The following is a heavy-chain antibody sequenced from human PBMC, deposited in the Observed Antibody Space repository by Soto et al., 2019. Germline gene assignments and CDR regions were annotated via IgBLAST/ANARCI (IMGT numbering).Heavy chain of an antibody. CDR2: IKQDGSEK. V-gene: IGHV3-7*01. CDR3: ARGLWFGELLAFDI. CDR1: GFIFSSYW. Sequence: EVQLVESGGGLVRPGGSLRLSCAASGFIFSSYWMSWVRQAPGKGLEWVANIKQDGSEKYYVDSVKGRFTISRDNAKNSLYLQMNSLRAEDTAVYYCARGLWFGELLAFDIWGQGTMVTVSS. D-gene: IGHD3-10*01. J-gene: IGHJ3*02.